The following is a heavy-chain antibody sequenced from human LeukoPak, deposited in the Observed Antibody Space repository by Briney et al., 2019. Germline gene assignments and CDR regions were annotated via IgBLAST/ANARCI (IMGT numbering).Heavy chain of an antibody. CDR3: ARSAMVRALGYFDY. CDR2: IWYDGSNK. D-gene: IGHD3-10*01. Sequence: PGGSLRLSCAASGFTFSSYWMHWVRQAPGKGLELVAVIWYDGSNKYYADSVKGRFTISRDNSKNTLYLQMNSLRAEDTAVYYCARSAMVRALGYFDYWGQGTLVTVSS. V-gene: IGHV3-33*08. CDR1: GFTFSSYW. J-gene: IGHJ4*02.